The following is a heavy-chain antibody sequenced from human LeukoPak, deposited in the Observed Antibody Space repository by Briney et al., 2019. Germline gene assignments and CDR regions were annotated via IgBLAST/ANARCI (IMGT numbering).Heavy chain of an antibody. CDR2: INHSGST. Sequence: NSSETLSLTCAVYGGSFSGYYWSWIRQPPGKGLEWIGEINHSGSTNYNPSLKSRVTISVDTSKNQFSLKLSSVTAADTAVYYCARSERDTVLGPNDAFDIWGQGTMVTVSS. D-gene: IGHD5-18*01. J-gene: IGHJ3*02. CDR3: ARSERDTVLGPNDAFDI. V-gene: IGHV4-34*01. CDR1: GGSFSGYY.